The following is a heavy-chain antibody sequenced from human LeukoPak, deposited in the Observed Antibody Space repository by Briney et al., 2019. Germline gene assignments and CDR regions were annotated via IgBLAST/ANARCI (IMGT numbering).Heavy chain of an antibody. CDR3: AKGIIGSYSSGSLVFDY. Sequence: GGSLRLSCAASGFTFSSHAMSWVRQAPGKGLEWVSAISGSGGSTYYADSVKGRFTISRDNSKNTLYLQMNSLRAEDTAVYHCAKGIIGSYSSGSLVFDYWGQGTLVTVSS. V-gene: IGHV3-23*01. CDR1: GFTFSSHA. CDR2: ISGSGGST. J-gene: IGHJ4*02. D-gene: IGHD6-19*01.